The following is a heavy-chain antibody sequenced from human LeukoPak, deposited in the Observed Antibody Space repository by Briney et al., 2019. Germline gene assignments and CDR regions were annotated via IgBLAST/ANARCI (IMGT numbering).Heavy chain of an antibody. Sequence: EASETLSLTCTVSGGSISSYYWSWIRQPPGKGLEWIGYIYYSGSTNYNPSLKSRVTISVDTSKNQFSLKLSSVTAADTAVYYCARGGWDIVVVAFDPWGQGTLVTVSS. CDR3: ARGGWDIVVVAFDP. V-gene: IGHV4-59*01. CDR1: GGSISSYY. D-gene: IGHD2-15*01. CDR2: IYYSGST. J-gene: IGHJ5*02.